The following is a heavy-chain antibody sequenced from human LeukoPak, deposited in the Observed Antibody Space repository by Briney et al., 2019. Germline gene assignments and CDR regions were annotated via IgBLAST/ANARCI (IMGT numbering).Heavy chain of an antibody. D-gene: IGHD6-13*01. CDR3: AKDTAAALRGAFDI. J-gene: IGHJ3*02. CDR1: GFTFDDYA. CDR2: ISWNSGSI. Sequence: GGSLRLSCAASGFTFDDYAMHWVRQAPGKGLEWVSGISWNSGSIGYADSVKGRFTISRDNAKNSLYLQMNSLRAEDTALYYCAKDTAAALRGAFDIWGQGTMVTVSS. V-gene: IGHV3-9*01.